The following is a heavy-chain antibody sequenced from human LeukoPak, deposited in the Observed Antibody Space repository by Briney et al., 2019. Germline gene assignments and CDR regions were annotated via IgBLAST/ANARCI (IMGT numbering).Heavy chain of an antibody. Sequence: GGSLRLACAVSGFTFRSYWMHWVRQAPGKGLVWVSRISSDESSTTYANSVRGRFTISRDNAKNTLNLQMNSLRAEDTAVYYCARGTVAGDWYFDLWGRGTLVTVSS. D-gene: IGHD6-19*01. CDR1: GFTFRSYW. V-gene: IGHV3-74*03. CDR2: ISSDESST. J-gene: IGHJ2*01. CDR3: ARGTVAGDWYFDL.